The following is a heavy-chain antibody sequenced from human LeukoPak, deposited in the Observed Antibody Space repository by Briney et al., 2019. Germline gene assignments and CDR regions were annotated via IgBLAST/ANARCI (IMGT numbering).Heavy chain of an antibody. CDR3: ARDGGSSSWYGWVDY. CDR2: IYYSGST. V-gene: IGHV4-61*01. J-gene: IGHJ4*02. CDR1: GGSVSSGSYY. Sequence: PSETLSLTCTVSGGSVSSGSYYWSWIRQPPGKGLEWIGYIYYSGSTNYNPSLKSRVTISVDTSKNQFSLKLSSVTAADTAVYYCARDGGSSSWYGWVDYRGQGTLVTVSS. D-gene: IGHD6-13*01.